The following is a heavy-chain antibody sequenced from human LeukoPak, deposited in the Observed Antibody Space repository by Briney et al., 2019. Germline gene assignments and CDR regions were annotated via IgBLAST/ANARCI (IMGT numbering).Heavy chain of an antibody. V-gene: IGHV3-74*01. J-gene: IGHJ4*02. CDR1: GFTFSSYW. Sequence: PGGSLRLSCAASGFTFSSYWMHWVRQAPGKGLVWVSRINRDGSSTSYADSVKGRFTISRDNAKNTLYLQMNSLRAEDTAVYYCARVHSSGWFRELDYWGQGTLVTVSS. D-gene: IGHD6-19*01. CDR3: ARVHSSGWFRELDY. CDR2: INRDGSST.